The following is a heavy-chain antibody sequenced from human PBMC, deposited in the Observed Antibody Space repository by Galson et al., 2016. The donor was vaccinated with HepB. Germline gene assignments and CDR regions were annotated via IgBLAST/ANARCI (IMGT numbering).Heavy chain of an antibody. CDR2: LSNAGSYR. J-gene: IGHJ4*02. V-gene: IGHV3-21*01. D-gene: IGHD6-6*01. Sequence: SLRLSCAGSGFVFSAYGFNWIRQAPGKGLEWVSSLSNAGSYRHYTDSVKGRFTISRDNDKHSLYLQMKSLRAEDTAVYYCARSGGTYSSSSYYFDSWGQGTLVAVSS. CDR3: ARSGGTYSSSSYYFDS. CDR1: GFVFSAYG.